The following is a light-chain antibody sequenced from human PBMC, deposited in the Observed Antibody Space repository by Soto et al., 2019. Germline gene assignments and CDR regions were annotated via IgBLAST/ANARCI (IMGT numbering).Light chain of an antibody. Sequence: QAVVTQPPSASGTPGQRVTLSCSGRSSNIGSNAVNWYRQFPGRAPKVLIYNNNERSSGVPDRFSGSKSGTSASLAISGLQSDDEADYYCATWDEGLNGWVFGGGTKLTVL. CDR2: NNN. CDR1: SSNIGSNA. CDR3: ATWDEGLNGWV. V-gene: IGLV1-44*01. J-gene: IGLJ3*02.